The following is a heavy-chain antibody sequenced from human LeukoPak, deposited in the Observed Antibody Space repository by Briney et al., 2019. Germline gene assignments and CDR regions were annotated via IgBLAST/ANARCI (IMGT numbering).Heavy chain of an antibody. D-gene: IGHD2-15*01. CDR1: GFTFSSYW. J-gene: IGHJ4*02. CDR2: INSDGSSP. Sequence: GGSLRLSCTASGFTFSSYWMQWVRQAPGKGLVWVSRINSDGSSPTYAASVKGRFTISRDNSKNTLYLQMNSLRAEDTAVYYCAKDQVVVVVAAFDYWGQGTLVTVSS. CDR3: AKDQVVVVVAAFDY. V-gene: IGHV3-74*01.